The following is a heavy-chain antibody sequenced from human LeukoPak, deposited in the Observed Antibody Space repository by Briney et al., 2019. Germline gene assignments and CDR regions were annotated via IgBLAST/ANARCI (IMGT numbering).Heavy chain of an antibody. V-gene: IGHV3-30*03. CDR2: LSYGGVVK. Sequence: GGSLRLSCAASGFTVNKFGMHWVRQAPGKGLEWVSVLSYGGVVKFYADSVKGRFTISRDDSKNTVYLQMSTLRIEDTALYYCARSPRDSRDWTGSLDFWGQGTMVTVAS. CDR1: GFTVNKFG. J-gene: IGHJ4*02. D-gene: IGHD2-21*02. CDR3: ARSPRDSRDWTGSLDF.